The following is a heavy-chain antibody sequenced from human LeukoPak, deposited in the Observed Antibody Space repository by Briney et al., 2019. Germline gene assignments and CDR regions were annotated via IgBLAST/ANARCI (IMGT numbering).Heavy chain of an antibody. J-gene: IGHJ6*04. CDR1: GFTVSSNY. CDR2: IYSGGST. CDR3: ARQAGYYYYGMDV. V-gene: IGHV3-53*01. Sequence: GGSLRLSCAASGFTVSSNYMSWVRQAPGKGLEWVSVIYSGGSTYYADSVKGRLTISRDNSKNTLYLQMNSLRAEDTAVYYCARQAGYYYYGMDVWGKGTTVTVSS.